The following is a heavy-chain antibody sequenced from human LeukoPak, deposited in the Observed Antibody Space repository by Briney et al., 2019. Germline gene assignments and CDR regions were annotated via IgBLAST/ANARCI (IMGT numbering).Heavy chain of an antibody. J-gene: IGHJ4*02. CDR1: GGSFGGYY. D-gene: IGHD6-19*01. CDR2: INHSRST. CDR3: ARLAVAGSRYVRK. V-gene: IGHV4-34*01. Sequence: SETLSLTCAVYGGSFGGYYWSWIRQPPGKGLEWIGEINHSRSTNYNPSLKSRVTISVDTSKNQFSLKLSSVTAADTAVYYCARLAVAGSRYVRKWGQGTLVTVSS.